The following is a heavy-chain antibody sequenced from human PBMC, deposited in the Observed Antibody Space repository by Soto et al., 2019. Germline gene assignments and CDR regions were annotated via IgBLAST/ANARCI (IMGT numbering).Heavy chain of an antibody. D-gene: IGHD3-10*01. V-gene: IGHV4-39*01. CDR1: GGSISSSSYY. Sequence: PSETLSLTCTVSGGSISSSSYYWGWIRQPPGKGLEWIGSIYYSGSTYYNPSLKSRVTISVDTSKNQFSLKLSSVTAADTAVYYCARQFGAPYYYYGMDVWGQGTTVTVSS. CDR3: ARQFGAPYYYYGMDV. CDR2: IYYSGST. J-gene: IGHJ6*02.